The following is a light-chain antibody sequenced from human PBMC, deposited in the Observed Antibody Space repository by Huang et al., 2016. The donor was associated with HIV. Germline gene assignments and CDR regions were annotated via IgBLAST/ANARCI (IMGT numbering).Light chain of an antibody. CDR3: QQRSNWPPGVT. J-gene: IGKJ5*01. CDR1: QSLNTY. V-gene: IGKV3-11*01. CDR2: EAS. Sequence: ELVLTQSPATLSLSPGERATLSCRASQSLNTYLAWYQQKPGQAPRLLIDEASNRAAGIPASFSGSGSGTDFTLTISSLEPEDFAGYYCQQRSNWPPGVTFGRGTGLEIK.